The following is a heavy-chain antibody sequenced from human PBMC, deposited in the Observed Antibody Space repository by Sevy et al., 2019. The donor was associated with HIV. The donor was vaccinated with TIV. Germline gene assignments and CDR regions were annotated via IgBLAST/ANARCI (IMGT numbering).Heavy chain of an antibody. CDR2: VYYTGGT. J-gene: IGHJ3*02. CDR3: ARRNDFDI. Sequence: SETLSLTCTVSGGSINSDHWNWIRQPPGKGLEWIGYVYYTGGTNYNPSLKNRATITVDRTKNQFSIKLTSVTAADTDVYYCARRNDFDIWGQGTMVTVSS. V-gene: IGHV4-59*12. CDR1: GGSINSDH.